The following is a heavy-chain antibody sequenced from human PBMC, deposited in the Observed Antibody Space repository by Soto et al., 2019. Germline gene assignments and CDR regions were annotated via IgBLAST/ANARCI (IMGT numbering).Heavy chain of an antibody. CDR1: GGTFSSYA. CDR2: IIPIFGTA. V-gene: IGHV1-69*13. CDR3: ARAHGTSWYNWFDP. Sequence: SVKVSCKASGGTFSSYAISWVRQAPGQGLEWMGGIIPIFGTANYAQKFQGRVTVTADESTSTVYMELNSLRSEDTAIYYCARAHGTSWYNWFDPWGQGTQVTVSS. D-gene: IGHD6-13*01. J-gene: IGHJ5*02.